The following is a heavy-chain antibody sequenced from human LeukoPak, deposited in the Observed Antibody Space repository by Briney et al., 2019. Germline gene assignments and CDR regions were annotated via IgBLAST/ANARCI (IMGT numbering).Heavy chain of an antibody. Sequence: GGSLRLSCAASGFTFSSYAMHWVRQAPGKGLEYVSAISSNGGSTYYANSVKGRFTISRDNPKNTLYLQMGSLRAEDMAVYYCARGRDYYGDDYYYYGMDVWGQGTTVTVSS. CDR3: ARGRDYYGDDYYYYGMDV. CDR2: ISSNGGST. J-gene: IGHJ6*02. V-gene: IGHV3-64*01. CDR1: GFTFSSYA. D-gene: IGHD4-17*01.